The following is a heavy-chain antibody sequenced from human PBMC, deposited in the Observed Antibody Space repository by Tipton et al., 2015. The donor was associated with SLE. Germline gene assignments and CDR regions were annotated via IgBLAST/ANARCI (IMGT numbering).Heavy chain of an antibody. CDR1: GGSISSGSYY. V-gene: IGHV4-39*07. CDR3: PLYDYVWGYDAFDI. Sequence: TLSLTCTVSGGSISSGSYYWSWIRQPAGKGLEWIGSIYHSGSTYYNPSLKSRVTISVDTSKNQFSLKLSSVTAADTAVYYCPLYDYVWGYDAFDIWGQGTMVTVSS. J-gene: IGHJ3*02. D-gene: IGHD3-16*01. CDR2: IYHSGST.